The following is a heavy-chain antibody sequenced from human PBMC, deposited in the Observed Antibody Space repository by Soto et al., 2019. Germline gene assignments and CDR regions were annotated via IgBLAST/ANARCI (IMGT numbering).Heavy chain of an antibody. J-gene: IGHJ6*02. Sequence: VSCKASGYTFTSYAMHWVRQAPGQRLEWMGWINAGNGNTKYSQKFQGRVTITRDTSASTAYMELSSLRSEDTATYYCARIRFLGGMDVWGQGTTVTVSS. D-gene: IGHD3-3*01. CDR1: GYTFTSYA. CDR2: INAGNGNT. V-gene: IGHV1-3*01. CDR3: ARIRFLGGMDV.